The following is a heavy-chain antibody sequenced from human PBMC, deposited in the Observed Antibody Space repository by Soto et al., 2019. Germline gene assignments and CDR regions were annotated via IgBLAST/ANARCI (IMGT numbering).Heavy chain of an antibody. Sequence: GGSLRLSCAASGFTFNSYAMHWVRRAPGKGLEYVSAISNNGYRTYYANSVKGRFTISRDNSKNTLFLQMGSLRAEDMAVYYCARDRGSSWDYYYFYMDVWGKGTTVTVSS. D-gene: IGHD6-13*01. V-gene: IGHV3-64*01. CDR2: ISNNGYRT. CDR1: GFTFNSYA. J-gene: IGHJ6*03. CDR3: ARDRGSSWDYYYFYMDV.